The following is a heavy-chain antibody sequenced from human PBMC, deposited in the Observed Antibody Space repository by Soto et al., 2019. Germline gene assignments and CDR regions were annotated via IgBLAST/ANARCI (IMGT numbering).Heavy chain of an antibody. V-gene: IGHV1-18*01. CDR2: INTYNGXT. J-gene: IGHJ6*02. D-gene: IGHD3-16*01. Sequence: SVXVSCKASGYTFTRYGIGWARQAPGQGLEWMGWINTYNGXTNYAQNVKGRVTLTTDTSTSTAYMELRSLRSNDTAIYYCAMVDVYVTPSPQDVWGQGTTVIVSS. CDR1: GYTFTRYG. CDR3: AMVDVYVTPSPQDV.